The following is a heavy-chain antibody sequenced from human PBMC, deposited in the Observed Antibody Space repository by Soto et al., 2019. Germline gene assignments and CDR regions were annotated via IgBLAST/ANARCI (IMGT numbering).Heavy chain of an antibody. CDR3: ARGLVYTIFGVVTLNNMDV. J-gene: IGHJ6*02. V-gene: IGHV6-1*01. Sequence: SQTLSLTCAISGDSVASNSAAWNWIRQSPSRGLEWLGRTYYRSKWYNDYAVSVKSRITINPDTSKNQFSLQLNSVAPEDTAVYYCARGLVYTIFGVVTLNNMDVWGQGTTVTVSS. CDR2: TYYRSKWYN. CDR1: GDSVASNSAA. D-gene: IGHD3-3*01.